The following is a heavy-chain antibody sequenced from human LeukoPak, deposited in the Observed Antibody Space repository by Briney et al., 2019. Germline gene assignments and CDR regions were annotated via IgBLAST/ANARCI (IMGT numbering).Heavy chain of an antibody. D-gene: IGHD3-10*01. CDR1: GNSFGDYY. V-gene: IGHV4-4*07. J-gene: IGHJ3*02. CDR3: AKSNGYGLVDI. Sequence: PSETLSLTCTVSGNSFGDYYWSWIRQPAGKGLEWIGRIYTSGSTYYSPSLKSRVTISLDTSRNQFSLKLNSVTAADTAVYYCAKSNGYGLVDIWGQGTMVIVS. CDR2: IYTSGST.